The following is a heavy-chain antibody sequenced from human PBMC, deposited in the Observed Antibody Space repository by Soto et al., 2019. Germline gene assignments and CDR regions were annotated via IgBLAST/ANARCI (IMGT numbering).Heavy chain of an antibody. V-gene: IGHV3-30-3*01. CDR1: GFRFKSFV. J-gene: IGHJ4*02. Sequence: QVQLVESGGGVVQPGTSLRLSCAASGFRFKSFVMHWVRQAPGKGLEWVAFTSYDENNKDYGDSVKGRFTVSRDNSQNTLHLQMDFLRPEDTVLYYCARWGTTGEFDLWGQGTLVSVSS. CDR3: ARWGTTGEFDL. CDR2: TSYDENNK. D-gene: IGHD3-16*01.